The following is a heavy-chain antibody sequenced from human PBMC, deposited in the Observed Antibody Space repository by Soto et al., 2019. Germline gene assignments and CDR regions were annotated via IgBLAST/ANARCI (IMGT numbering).Heavy chain of an antibody. J-gene: IGHJ4*02. CDR3: AGGLSGDKVDQ. CDR2: LYHGETS. D-gene: IGHD2-21*01. V-gene: IGHV4-30-4*01. Sequence: QLHLQESGPRLVKPSQTLSLTCTVSGVSITDDNYYWSWIRQSPGKGLEWIGNLYHGETSYTNPSLKSRPPISVDTSKTQFSLNLHSVTAADAAVYYCAGGLSGDKVDQWGQGTLVTVSS. CDR1: GVSITDDNYY.